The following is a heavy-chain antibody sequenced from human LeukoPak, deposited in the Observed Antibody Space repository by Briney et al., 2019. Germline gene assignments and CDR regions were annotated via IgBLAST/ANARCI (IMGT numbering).Heavy chain of an antibody. D-gene: IGHD3-22*01. V-gene: IGHV4-59*08. CDR1: GGSISPYF. J-gene: IGHJ4*02. CDR2: IYYTGST. Sequence: SETLSLTCTVSGGSISPYFWSWIRQPPGKGLEWIGYIYYTGSTSYNPSLKSRVTISADTSKNQFSLKLRSVTAADTAVYYCARHYPNHRYDSSGYYYGGSDYWGQGTPVTVSS. CDR3: ARHYPNHRYDSSGYYYGGSDY.